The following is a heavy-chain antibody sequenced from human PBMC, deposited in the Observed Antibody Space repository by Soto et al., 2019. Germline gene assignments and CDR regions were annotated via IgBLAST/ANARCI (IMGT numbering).Heavy chain of an antibody. D-gene: IGHD1-26*01. Sequence: EVQLVESGGGLVQPGGSLRLSCAASGFTFSGYYMDWVRQAPGKGLEWIGRSRNKDNRDDTEYAASVKGRFIISRDESMNSLYLQMNSLKTEDTAVYYCARDSGSYRRGRDYWGQGTLVTVSS. CDR1: GFTFSGYY. V-gene: IGHV3-72*01. CDR2: SRNKDNRDDT. CDR3: ARDSGSYRRGRDY. J-gene: IGHJ4*02.